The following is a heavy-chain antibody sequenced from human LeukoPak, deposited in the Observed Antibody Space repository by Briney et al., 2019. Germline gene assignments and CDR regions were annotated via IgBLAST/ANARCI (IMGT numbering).Heavy chain of an antibody. CDR3: ARVRSSIAAAGTRGSFDY. Sequence: ASVKVSCKASGYTFTGYYMHWVRQAPGQGLEWMGIINPSGGSTSYAQKFQGRVTMTRDTSTSTVYMELSSLRSEDTAVYYCARVRSSIAAAGTRGSFDYWGQGTLVTVSS. CDR2: INPSGGST. V-gene: IGHV1-46*01. D-gene: IGHD6-13*01. CDR1: GYTFTGYY. J-gene: IGHJ4*02.